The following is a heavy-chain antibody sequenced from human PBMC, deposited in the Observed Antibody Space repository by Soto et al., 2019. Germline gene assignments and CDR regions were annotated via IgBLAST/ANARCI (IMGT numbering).Heavy chain of an antibody. Sequence: PGGSLRLSCAASGFTFSSYGMHWVRQAPGKGLEWVAVIWYDGSNKYYADSVKGRFTISRDNSKNTLYLQMNSLRAEDTAVYYCARADTVTNPIYYYYYMDVWGKGTTVTVSS. CDR3: ARADTVTNPIYYYYYMDV. J-gene: IGHJ6*03. D-gene: IGHD4-17*01. V-gene: IGHV3-33*01. CDR2: IWYDGSNK. CDR1: GFTFSSYG.